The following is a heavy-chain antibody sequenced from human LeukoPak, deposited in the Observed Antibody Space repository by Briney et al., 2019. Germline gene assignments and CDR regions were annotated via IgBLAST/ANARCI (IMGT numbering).Heavy chain of an antibody. CDR2: INHSGST. Sequence: SETLSLTCAVYGGSFSGYYWSWIRQPPGKGLEWIGEINHSGSTNYNPSLKSRVTISVDTSKNQFSLKLSSVTAADTAVYYCARANNGWDYFDYWGQGTLVTVSS. CDR3: ARANNGWDYFDY. J-gene: IGHJ4*02. CDR1: GGSFSGYY. D-gene: IGHD1/OR15-1a*01. V-gene: IGHV4-34*01.